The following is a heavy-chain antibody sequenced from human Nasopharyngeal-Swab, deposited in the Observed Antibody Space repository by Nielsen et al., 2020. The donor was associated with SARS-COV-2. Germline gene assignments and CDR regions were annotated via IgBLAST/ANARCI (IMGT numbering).Heavy chain of an antibody. Sequence: GESLKISCAASGFAFTDYSMDWVRQAPGKGLEWVSYITSSSSTRYYADSVKGRFTISRDSSKNTLYLQMNSLRVEDTAVYYCARGGESDRSGHYWGAFAIWGQGTMVTVSS. D-gene: IGHD3-22*01. CDR2: ITSSSSTR. CDR3: ARGGESDRSGHYWGAFAI. CDR1: GFAFTDYS. V-gene: IGHV3-48*01. J-gene: IGHJ3*02.